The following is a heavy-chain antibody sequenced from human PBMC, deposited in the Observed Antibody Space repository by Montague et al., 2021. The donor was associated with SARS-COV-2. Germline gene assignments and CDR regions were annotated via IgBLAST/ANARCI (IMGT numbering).Heavy chain of an antibody. J-gene: IGHJ4*02. V-gene: IGHV4-38-2*01. CDR1: GFSISSGFY. CDR2: VYHSGYT. CDR3: GRRGYTGSDYFDY. Sequence: SETLSLTCSVSGFSISSGFYWAWIRQSPRKGPEWIGTVYHSGYTXXNPXXXGRVTVSIDTPKNQFSLTGTTVTAADTTVYYCGRRGYTGSDYFDYWGQGTLVTVSS. D-gene: IGHD5-12*01.